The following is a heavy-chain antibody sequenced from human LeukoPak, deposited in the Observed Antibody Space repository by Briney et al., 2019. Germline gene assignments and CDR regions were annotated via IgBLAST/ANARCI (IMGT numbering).Heavy chain of an antibody. V-gene: IGHV1-3*01. J-gene: IGHJ4*02. CDR1: GYSFTTYA. CDR2: ITPGNGNT. CDR3: AREAPSSTWSFGN. D-gene: IGHD6-13*01. Sequence: GASVKVSCKASGYSFTTYALHWVRQAPGQRPEWMGWITPGNGNTKYSQKFQGRVAITRDTTASTASLDLSSLRSEDTAVYYCAREAPSSTWSFGNWGQGTLVTVSS.